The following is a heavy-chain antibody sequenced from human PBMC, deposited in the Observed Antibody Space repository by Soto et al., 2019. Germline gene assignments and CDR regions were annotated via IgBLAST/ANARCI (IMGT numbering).Heavy chain of an antibody. D-gene: IGHD3-9*01. Sequence: LRLSCAASGFTFSSYAMSWVRQAPGKGLEWVSAISGSGGSTYYADSMKGRFTISRDNSKNTLYLQMNSLRAEDTAVYYCAQSAAYDILTVYFRELSFVYWGQGTLVTVSS. V-gene: IGHV3-23*01. CDR3: AQSAAYDILTVYFRELSFVY. CDR2: ISGSGGST. J-gene: IGHJ4*02. CDR1: GFTFSSYA.